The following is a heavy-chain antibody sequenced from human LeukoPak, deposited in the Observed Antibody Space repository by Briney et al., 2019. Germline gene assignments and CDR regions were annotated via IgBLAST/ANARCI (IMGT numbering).Heavy chain of an antibody. CDR2: ISGSGGST. CDR3: AKAPTYTSSQDYFDY. CDR1: GFTFSSYA. J-gene: IGHJ4*02. Sequence: GGSLRLSCAASGFTFSSYAMSWVRQAPGKGLEWVSAISGSGGSTYYADSVKGRFTISRDNSKNTLYLQMNSLRAEDTAVYYCAKAPTYTSSQDYFDYWGQGTLVTASS. D-gene: IGHD6-13*01. V-gene: IGHV3-23*01.